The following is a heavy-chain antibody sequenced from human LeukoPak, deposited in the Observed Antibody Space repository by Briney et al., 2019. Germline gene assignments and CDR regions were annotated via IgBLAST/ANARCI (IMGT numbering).Heavy chain of an antibody. D-gene: IGHD3-3*01. J-gene: IGHJ4*02. Sequence: QPGGSLRLSCEASGFTFSNYGMHWVRQAPGKGLEWVALISYGGSDKYYADSVKGRFTISRDNSKNTLYLQMNSLRAEDTAVFYCAKDLYDFWSTFYKSRPFDNWGQGTLVTVSS. CDR3: AKDLYDFWSTFYKSRPFDN. CDR2: ISYGGSDK. V-gene: IGHV3-30*18. CDR1: GFTFSNYG.